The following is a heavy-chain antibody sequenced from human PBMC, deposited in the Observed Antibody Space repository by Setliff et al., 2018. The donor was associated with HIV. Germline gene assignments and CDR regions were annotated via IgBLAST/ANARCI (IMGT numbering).Heavy chain of an antibody. Sequence: PSETLSLTCAVYGGSFSGYYWSWIRQPAGKGLEWIGHIYTSGSTYYNPSLKSRVTISVDTSKNQFSLNLSSVPAADTAVYYCARDGGMDVWGQGTTVTVSS. CDR2: IYTSGST. CDR1: GGSFSGYY. J-gene: IGHJ6*02. CDR3: ARDGGMDV. V-gene: IGHV4-4*07.